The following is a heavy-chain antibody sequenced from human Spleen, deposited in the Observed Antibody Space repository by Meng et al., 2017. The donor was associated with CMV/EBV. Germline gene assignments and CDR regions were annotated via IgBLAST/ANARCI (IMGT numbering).Heavy chain of an antibody. D-gene: IGHD2-2*01. Sequence: GGSLRLSCVASGFSLSTYRMNWVRQAPGKGLEWVSSISGSSGYIYYADSVKGRFTISRDNAKNSLYLQMNSLRAEDTAVYYCARELGYCSSTSCLGWFDPWGQGTLVTVSS. CDR1: GFSLSTYR. CDR3: ARELGYCSSTSCLGWFDP. J-gene: IGHJ5*02. CDR2: ISGSSGYI. V-gene: IGHV3-21*01.